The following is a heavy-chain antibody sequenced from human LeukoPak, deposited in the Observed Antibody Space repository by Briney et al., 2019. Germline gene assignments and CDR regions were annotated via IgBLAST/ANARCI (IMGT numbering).Heavy chain of an antibody. V-gene: IGHV1-2*06. Sequence: ASVKVSCKASGCTFTGYYMHWVRQAPGQGLEWMGRINPNSGGTNYAQKFQGRVTMTRDTSISTAYMELSRLRSDDTAVYYCARRYLGSGSLPGLWGQGTLVTVSS. CDR1: GCTFTGYY. CDR3: ARRYLGSGSLPGL. D-gene: IGHD3-10*01. J-gene: IGHJ4*02. CDR2: INPNSGGT.